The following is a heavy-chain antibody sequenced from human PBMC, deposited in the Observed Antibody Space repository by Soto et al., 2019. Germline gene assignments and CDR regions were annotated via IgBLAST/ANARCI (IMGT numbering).Heavy chain of an antibody. CDR1: GDSISSYY. CDR3: ALRSMAVVPEY. CDR2: LYYGRSA. V-gene: IGHV4-59*01. Sequence: QVQLQESGPGLVKPSETLSLTCAVSGDSISSYYCMWIRQPPGKGLESIGYLYYGRSANYNPSLKSRVPLSLDTSTSQCSLTLSPMTAADTAVYYCALRSMAVVPEYWGQGTLVTVSS. D-gene: IGHD3-22*01. J-gene: IGHJ4*02.